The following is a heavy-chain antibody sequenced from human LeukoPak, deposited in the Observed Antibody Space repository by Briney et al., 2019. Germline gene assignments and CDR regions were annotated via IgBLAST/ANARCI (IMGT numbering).Heavy chain of an antibody. CDR2: IYTSGST. V-gene: IGHV4-61*02. J-gene: IGHJ3*02. Sequence: SQTLSLTCTVSGGSISSGSYYWSWIRQPAGKGLEWIGRIYTSGSTNYNPSLKSRVTISVDTSKNQFSLKLSSVSAADTAVYYCARDETKVLTIDVRDGYNTGLDAFEIWGQGTMVTVSS. CDR3: ARDETKVLTIDVRDGYNTGLDAFEI. D-gene: IGHD5-24*01. CDR1: GGSISSGSYY.